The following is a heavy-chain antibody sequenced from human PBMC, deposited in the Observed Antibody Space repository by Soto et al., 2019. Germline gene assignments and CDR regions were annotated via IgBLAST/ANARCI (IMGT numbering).Heavy chain of an antibody. V-gene: IGHV4-61*01. D-gene: IGHD2-2*02. CDR1: GGSVSSGSYY. Sequence: QVQLQESGPGLVKPSETLSLTCTVSGGSVSSGSYYWSWIRQPPGKGLEWIGYIYYSGSTNYNHSLQSRVTISVDTSKNQFSLKLSSVTAADTAVYYCASVTRTCISTSCYMYYSGMDVWGQGTTVTVSS. J-gene: IGHJ6*02. CDR2: IYYSGST. CDR3: ASVTRTCISTSCYMYYSGMDV.